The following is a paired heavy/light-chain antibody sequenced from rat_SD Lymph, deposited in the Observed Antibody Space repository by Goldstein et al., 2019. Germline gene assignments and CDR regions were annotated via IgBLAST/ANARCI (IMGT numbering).Light chain of an antibody. CDR1: EDIYNG. J-gene: IGKJ1*01. Sequence: DIQMTQSPASLSASLGETVTIECRASEDIYNGLAWYQQKPGKSPQLLIYNANSLHTGVPSRFSGSGSGTQYSLKINSLQSEDVASYFCQQYYDYPWTFGGGTKLELK. CDR2: NAN. CDR3: QQYYDYPWT. V-gene: IGKV12S36*01.
Heavy chain of an antibody. CDR2: ISSSSSYI. CDR3: ARLRYYDGTYYPYNWFAY. D-gene: IGHD1-12*02. CDR1: GFTFSNYG. V-gene: IGHV5-34*01. Sequence: EVQLVESGGGLVQPGRSLKLSCLASGFTFSNYGMNWIRQAPGKGLEWVASISSSSSYIYYADTVKGRFTISRDNAKNTLYLQMTSLRSEDTALYYCARLRYYDGTYYPYNWFAYWGQGTLVTVSS. J-gene: IGHJ3*01.